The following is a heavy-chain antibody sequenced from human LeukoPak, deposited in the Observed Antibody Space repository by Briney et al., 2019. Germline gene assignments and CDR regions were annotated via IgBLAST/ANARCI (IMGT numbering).Heavy chain of an antibody. CDR3: AREGEEYYGSGTFVFDI. V-gene: IGHV1-2*04. J-gene: IGHJ3*02. CDR1: GYTFTGYY. CDR2: INPNSGGT. Sequence: ASVKVSCKASGYTFTGYYMHWVRQAPGQGLEWMGWINPNSGGTNYAQKFQGWVTMTRDTSISTAYMELSRLRSDDTAVYYCAREGEEYYGSGTFVFDIWGQGTMVTVSS. D-gene: IGHD3-10*01.